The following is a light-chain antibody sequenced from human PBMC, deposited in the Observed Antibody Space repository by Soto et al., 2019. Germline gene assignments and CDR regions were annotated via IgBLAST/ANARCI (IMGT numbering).Light chain of an antibody. CDR1: QSISDY. V-gene: IGKV3-11*01. Sequence: EIVLTQSPATLSLSPGERATLSCRASQSISDYLAWYQQKPGQAPRLLIYDASNRATGIPARFSGSGSGTDLTLTISSLEPEDFAVYYCQQRSKWPPITFGQGTKVDIK. J-gene: IGKJ1*01. CDR3: QQRSKWPPIT. CDR2: DAS.